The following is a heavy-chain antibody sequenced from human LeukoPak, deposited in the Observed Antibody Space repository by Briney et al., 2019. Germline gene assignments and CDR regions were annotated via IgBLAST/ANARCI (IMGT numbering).Heavy chain of an antibody. CDR1: GGSFSGYY. V-gene: IGHV4-34*01. D-gene: IGHD1-26*01. Sequence: SETLSLTCAVYGGSFSGYYWGWIRQPPGKGLEWIGSIYYSGSTYYNPSLKSRVTISVDTSKNQFSLKLSSVTAADTAVYYCARDYSGEWEQLTGWWFDPWGQGTLVIVSS. CDR3: ARDYSGEWEQLTGWWFDP. J-gene: IGHJ5*02. CDR2: IYYSGST.